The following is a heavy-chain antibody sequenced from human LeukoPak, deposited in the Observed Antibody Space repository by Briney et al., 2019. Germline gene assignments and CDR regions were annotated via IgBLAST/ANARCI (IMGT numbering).Heavy chain of an antibody. J-gene: IGHJ6*03. CDR2: ISAYNGNT. V-gene: IGHV1-18*01. D-gene: IGHD2-15*01. CDR1: GYTFTSYG. CDR3: ARVGGCSGGVCYSGVYYYYYMDV. Sequence: ASVKVSCKASGYTFTSYGFSWVRQAPGQGLEWMGWISAYNGNTNYVQKLQGRVTMTTDTSTRTAYMELRSLRSDDTAVYYCARVGGCSGGVCYSGVYYYYYMDVWGKGTTVTVSS.